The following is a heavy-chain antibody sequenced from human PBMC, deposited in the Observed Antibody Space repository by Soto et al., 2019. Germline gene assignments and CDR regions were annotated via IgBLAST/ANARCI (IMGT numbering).Heavy chain of an antibody. V-gene: IGHV3-30-3*01. CDR3: ASIPYGDYVPGPDTPFYYYCGMDV. CDR1: GFTFSSYA. J-gene: IGHJ6*02. CDR2: ISYDGSNK. Sequence: QVQLVESGGGVVQPGRSLRLSCAASGFTFSSYAMHWVRQAPGKGLEWVAVISYDGSNKYYADSVKGRFTISRDNSKNTLYLQMNSLRAEDTAVYYCASIPYGDYVPGPDTPFYYYCGMDVWGQGTTVTVSS. D-gene: IGHD4-17*01.